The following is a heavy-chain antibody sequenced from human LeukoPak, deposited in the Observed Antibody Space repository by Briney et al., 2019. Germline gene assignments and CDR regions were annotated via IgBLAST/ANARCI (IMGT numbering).Heavy chain of an antibody. D-gene: IGHD6-19*01. CDR2: ISGSSVHI. CDR3: AKVRWDNSGWYYLDY. CDR1: GFTFISHS. V-gene: IGHV3-21*01. Sequence: PGGSLRLSCAASGFTFISHSMDWVRQAPGKGLEWFSSISGSSVHINYADSVKGRFTISRDNAKSTLYLQMNSLRAEDTAVYYCAKVRWDNSGWYYLDYWGQGTLVTVSS. J-gene: IGHJ4*02.